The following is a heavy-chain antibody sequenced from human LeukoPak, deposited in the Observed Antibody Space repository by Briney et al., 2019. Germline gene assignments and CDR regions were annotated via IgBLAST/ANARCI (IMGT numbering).Heavy chain of an antibody. Sequence: ASVKVSCKASGYTFTIYYIHWVRQAPGQRLEWLGMINPSGGSATYAQKFQGRVTMTRDTSTSTVYMELSSLRSEDTAVYYCARARDTGDYWGQGTLVTVSS. CDR3: ARARDTGDY. CDR2: INPSGGSA. D-gene: IGHD3-16*02. CDR1: GYTFTIYY. V-gene: IGHV1-46*01. J-gene: IGHJ4*02.